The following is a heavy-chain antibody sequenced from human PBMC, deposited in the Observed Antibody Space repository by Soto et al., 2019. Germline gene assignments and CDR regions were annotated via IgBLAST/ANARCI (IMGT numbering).Heavy chain of an antibody. D-gene: IGHD3-10*01. CDR3: ARDRMTTSKRGYYDY. CDR2: IYPGDSDT. V-gene: IGHV5-51*01. Sequence: PGESLKISCKGSGYSFTSYRIGWVRQMPGKGLEWMGNIYPGDSDTRHSPSFQGQVIISVDKSISTAYLQWSSLKASDTAMYYCARDRMTTSKRGYYDYWGQGTLVTVSS. J-gene: IGHJ4*02. CDR1: GYSFTSYR.